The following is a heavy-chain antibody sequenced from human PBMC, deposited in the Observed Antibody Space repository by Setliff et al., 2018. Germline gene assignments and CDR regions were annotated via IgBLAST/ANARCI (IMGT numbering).Heavy chain of an antibody. V-gene: IGHV4-4*02. CDR2: IYHRGST. CDR3: ARGRNIAARLLDS. D-gene: IGHD6-6*01. Sequence: SETLSLTCAVSGGSISSPNWWNWVRQPPGKGLEWIGEIYHRGSTNYNPSLKSRVTISIDTSRDQFSLKLISMSAADTAVYYCARGRNIAARLLDSWGQGTLVTVSS. CDR1: GGSISSPNW. J-gene: IGHJ4*02.